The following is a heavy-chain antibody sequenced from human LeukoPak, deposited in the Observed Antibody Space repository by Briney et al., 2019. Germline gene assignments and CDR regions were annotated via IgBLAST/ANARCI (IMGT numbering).Heavy chain of an antibody. CDR1: GGSISSYY. J-gene: IGHJ3*02. CDR3: ARLWFGELLPAAAFDI. D-gene: IGHD3-10*01. Sequence: SETLSLTCTVSGGSISSYYWSWLRQPPGKGLEGIGYIYYSGSTNYNPSLMSRVTISVDTSKNQFSLKLSSVTAADTAVYYCARLWFGELLPAAAFDIWGQGTMVTVSS. V-gene: IGHV4-59*01. CDR2: IYYSGST.